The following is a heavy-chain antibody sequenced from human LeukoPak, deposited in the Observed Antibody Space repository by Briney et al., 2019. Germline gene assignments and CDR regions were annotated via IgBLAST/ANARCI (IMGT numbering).Heavy chain of an antibody. V-gene: IGHV4-59*01. Sequence: PSETLSLTCTVSGGSISSYYWSWIRQPPGKGLEWIGYIYYSGSTNYNPSLKSRVTISVDTSKNQFSLKLSSVTAADTAVYYCARSSTTVTLSPSSFRYWGQGTLVTVSS. CDR2: IYYSGST. CDR1: GGSISSYY. D-gene: IGHD4-17*01. J-gene: IGHJ4*02. CDR3: ARSSTTVTLSPSSFRY.